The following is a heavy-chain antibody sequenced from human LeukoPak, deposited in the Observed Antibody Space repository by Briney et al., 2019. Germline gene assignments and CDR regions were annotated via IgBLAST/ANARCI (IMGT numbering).Heavy chain of an antibody. Sequence: SETLSLTCTVSGGSISSYYWSWIRQPPGKGLEWIGYIYYSGSTNYNPSLKSRVTISVDTSKNQFSLKLSSVTAADTAVYYCARQSTSYYLAYFDYWGQGTLVTVSS. J-gene: IGHJ4*02. CDR3: ARQSTSYYLAYFDY. CDR1: GGSISSYY. V-gene: IGHV4-59*01. CDR2: IYYSGST. D-gene: IGHD1-26*01.